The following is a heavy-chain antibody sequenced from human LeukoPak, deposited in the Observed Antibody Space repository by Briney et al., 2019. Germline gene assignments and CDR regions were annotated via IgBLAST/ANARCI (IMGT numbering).Heavy chain of an antibody. D-gene: IGHD5-18*01. CDR1: GGSISSYY. CDR2: IYTSGST. J-gene: IGHJ4*02. Sequence: PSETLSLTCTVSGGSISSYYWSWIRQPPGKGLERIGYIYTSGSTNYNPSLKSRVTISVDTSKNQFSLKLSSVTAADTAVYYCARHRGYSYGYGFDYWGQGTLVTVSS. CDR3: ARHRGYSYGYGFDY. V-gene: IGHV4-4*09.